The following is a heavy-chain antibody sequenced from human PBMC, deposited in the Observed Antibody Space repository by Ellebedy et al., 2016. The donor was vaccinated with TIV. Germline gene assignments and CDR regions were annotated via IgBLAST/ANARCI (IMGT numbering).Heavy chain of an antibody. J-gene: IGHJ4*02. CDR2: INNDGTAT. Sequence: GESLKISXAASGFSFSWHWMHWVRQAPGKGLVWVSRINNDGTATTYADSVKGRFTISRDNTKNTLYLQMNSLRAEDTGVYYCARRSSGYCVGVKCMTDFDYWGQGSLVTVSS. D-gene: IGHD2-2*03. CDR1: GFSFSWHW. V-gene: IGHV3-74*01. CDR3: ARRSSGYCVGVKCMTDFDY.